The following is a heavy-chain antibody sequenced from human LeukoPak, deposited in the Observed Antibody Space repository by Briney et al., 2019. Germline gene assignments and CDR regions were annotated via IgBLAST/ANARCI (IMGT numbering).Heavy chain of an antibody. CDR1: GFTFSSYA. J-gene: IGHJ4*02. D-gene: IGHD6-6*01. CDR2: ISGSGGST. Sequence: GGSLRLSCAASGFTFSSYAMSWVRQAPGKGLEWVSAISGSGGSTYNADSVKGRFTISRDNSKNTLYLQMNSLRAEDTAVYYCAKTPRRGSSSSGPTLFDYWGQGTLVTVSS. CDR3: AKTPRRGSSSSGPTLFDY. V-gene: IGHV3-23*01.